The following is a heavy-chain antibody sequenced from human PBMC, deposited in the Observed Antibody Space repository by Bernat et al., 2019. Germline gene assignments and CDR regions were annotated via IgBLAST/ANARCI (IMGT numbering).Heavy chain of an antibody. J-gene: IGHJ6*03. Sequence: QVRLVQSGAEVKKPGSSVKVSCKASGGTFSSYAISWVRQAPGQGLEWMGGIIPIFGTANYAQKLQGRVTITADESTSTAYMELSSLRSEDTAVYYCARAGSETTNYYYYYYMDVWGKGTTVTVSS. CDR3: ARAGSETTNYYYYYYMDV. CDR2: IIPIFGTA. D-gene: IGHD1-7*01. CDR1: GGTFSSYA. V-gene: IGHV1-69*01.